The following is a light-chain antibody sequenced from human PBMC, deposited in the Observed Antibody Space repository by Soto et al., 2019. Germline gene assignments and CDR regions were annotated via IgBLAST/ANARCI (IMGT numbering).Light chain of an antibody. Sequence: ELTQAPDTVSVSPGERATLSCRASQAINNNVAWYQLKDGQVPRLLIYGASTRAADVPARFSGGGSGTEFTLTISSLQSEDFAEYHCQQYNNWPQTFAQGTKVDIK. CDR1: QAINNN. CDR3: QQYNNWPQT. J-gene: IGKJ1*01. V-gene: IGKV3-15*01. CDR2: GAS.